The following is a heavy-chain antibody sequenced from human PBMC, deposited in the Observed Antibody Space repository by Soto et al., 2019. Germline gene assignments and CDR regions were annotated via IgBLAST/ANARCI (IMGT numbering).Heavy chain of an antibody. V-gene: IGHV3-23*01. J-gene: IGHJ5*02. D-gene: IGHD1-7*01. Sequence: GSLRLACSASGFTFSSYAMSWVRQAAGKGLEWVSAISGSGGSTYYADSVKGRFTISRDNSKNTLYLKMNSLRAEDTAVYYCAKDRVTGTTRPNWFDPWGQGTMVTSPQ. CDR3: AKDRVTGTTRPNWFDP. CDR1: GFTFSSYA. CDR2: ISGSGGST.